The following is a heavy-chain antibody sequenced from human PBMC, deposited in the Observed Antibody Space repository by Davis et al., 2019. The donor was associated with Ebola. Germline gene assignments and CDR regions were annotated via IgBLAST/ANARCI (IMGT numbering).Heavy chain of an antibody. CDR3: ARFGPDYPQDSFDI. CDR1: GFTFNRHS. CDR2: VQSVTSLT. Sequence: GESLKISCAASGFTFNRHSMNWVRQAPGKGLEWVSYVQSVTSLTYYADSVRGRFTISRDDAKNSVYLQMNSLRDEDTAVYYCARFGPDYPQDSFDIWGQGTMVTVSS. V-gene: IGHV3-48*02. J-gene: IGHJ3*02. D-gene: IGHD4-11*01.